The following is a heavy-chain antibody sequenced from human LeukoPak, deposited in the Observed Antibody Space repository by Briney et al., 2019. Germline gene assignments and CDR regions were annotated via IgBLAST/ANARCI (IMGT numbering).Heavy chain of an antibody. V-gene: IGHV3-48*03. CDR1: GFTFSSYE. Sequence: PGGSLRLSCAASGFTFSSYEMNWVRQAPGKGLEWVSYISSSGSTIYYADSVKGRFTISRDNAKNSLYLQMNTLRAEDTAVYYCVTTIAGRHEWDLTSDPWGQGTLVTVSS. D-gene: IGHD6-6*01. J-gene: IGHJ5*02. CDR2: ISSSGSTI. CDR3: VTTIAGRHEWDLTSDP.